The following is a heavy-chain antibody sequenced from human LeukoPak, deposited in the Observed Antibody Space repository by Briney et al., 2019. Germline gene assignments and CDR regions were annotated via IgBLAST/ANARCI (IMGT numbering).Heavy chain of an antibody. V-gene: IGHV3-23*01. J-gene: IGHJ4*02. CDR3: AKDYDFWSGYIDY. CDR1: GFTFTDYS. Sequence: GGALTLSCAAAGFTFTDYSMNWVRQAPGKGLEWVSAISGSGGSTYYADSVKGRFTISRDNSKNTLYLQMNSLRAEDTAVYYCAKDYDFWSGYIDYWGQGTLVTVSS. D-gene: IGHD3-3*01. CDR2: ISGSGGST.